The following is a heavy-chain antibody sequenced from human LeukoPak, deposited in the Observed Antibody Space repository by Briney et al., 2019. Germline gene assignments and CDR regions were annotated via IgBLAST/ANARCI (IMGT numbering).Heavy chain of an antibody. J-gene: IGHJ6*02. D-gene: IGHD2-15*01. Sequence: SQTLSLTCTVSGGSISSGDYYWSWIRQPPGKGLEWIGYIYYSGSTYYNPSLKSRVTISVDTSKNQFSLKLSSVTAAYTAVYYCARVRWSGGSCYPPGYYYGMDVWGQGTTVTVSS. CDR1: GGSISSGDYY. CDR2: IYYSGST. CDR3: ARVRWSGGSCYPPGYYYGMDV. V-gene: IGHV4-30-4*01.